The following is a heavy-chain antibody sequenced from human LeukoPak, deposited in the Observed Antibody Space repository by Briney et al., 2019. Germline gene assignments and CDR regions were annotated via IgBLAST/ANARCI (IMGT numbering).Heavy chain of an antibody. Sequence: PGGSLRLSCAASGFTFSSYAMSWVRQAPGKGLEWVSAISGSGGSTYYADSVKGRFTISRDNSKNTLYLQMNSLRAEDTAVYYCARGYCSSTSCYTDYYYGMDVWGRGTTVTVSS. CDR3: ARGYCSSTSCYTDYYYGMDV. CDR1: GFTFSSYA. V-gene: IGHV3-23*01. CDR2: ISGSGGST. D-gene: IGHD2-2*02. J-gene: IGHJ6*02.